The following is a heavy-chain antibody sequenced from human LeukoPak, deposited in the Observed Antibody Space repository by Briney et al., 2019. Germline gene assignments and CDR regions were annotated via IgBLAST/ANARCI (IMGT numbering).Heavy chain of an antibody. J-gene: IGHJ3*01. CDR2: LNRRGST. V-gene: IGHV4-34*01. CDR1: GGSFNYYY. CDR3: ARVSDPDAFDL. Sequence: SETLSLTCGVYGGSFNYYYWSWIRQPPGKGLEWIGELNRRGSTNYNPSLKSRVTTSLDTSKNQFPLKLSSVTAADTALYYCARVSDPDAFDLWGQGTRVTVSS. D-gene: IGHD1-26*01.